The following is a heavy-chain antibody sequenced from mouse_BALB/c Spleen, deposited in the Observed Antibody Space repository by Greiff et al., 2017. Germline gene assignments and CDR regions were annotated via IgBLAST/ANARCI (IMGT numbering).Heavy chain of an antibody. V-gene: IGHV2-9-2*01. Sequence: QVQLKESGPGLVAPSQSLSITCTVSGFSLTSYDISWIRQPPGKGLEWLGVIWTGGGTNYNSAFMSRLSISKDNSKSQVFLKMNSLQTDDTAIYYCVRDDGYYGFAYWGQGTLVTVSA. CDR3: VRDDGYYGFAY. J-gene: IGHJ3*01. CDR1: GFSLTSYD. D-gene: IGHD2-3*01. CDR2: IWTGGGT.